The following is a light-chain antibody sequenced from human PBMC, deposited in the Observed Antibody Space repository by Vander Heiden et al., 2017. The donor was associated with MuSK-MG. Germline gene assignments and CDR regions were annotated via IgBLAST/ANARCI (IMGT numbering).Light chain of an antibody. CDR2: GAS. CDR1: QSISSN. CDR3: QQYDNWPRT. V-gene: IGKV3-15*01. Sequence: EIVMTQSPATLSVSPGERATLSCRASQSISSNLAWYQQKPGQAPRLLIYGASTRATGFSARFSGSGSGTEFTLTISSLQSADFAVYYCQQYDNWPRTFGQGTKVXIK. J-gene: IGKJ1*01.